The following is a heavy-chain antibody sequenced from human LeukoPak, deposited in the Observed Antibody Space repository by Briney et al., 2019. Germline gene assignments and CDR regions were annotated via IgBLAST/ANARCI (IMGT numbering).Heavy chain of an antibody. D-gene: IGHD3-22*01. CDR2: ISASGP. Sequence: TGGSLRLSCAASGFTFSRLAMTWVRQAPGKGLEWVSTISASGPYYADAVRGRFTISRDNSRNTLSLQMDSLRAEDTAVYYCAGKYYYDSSGYFYVDYWGQGTLVTVSS. J-gene: IGHJ4*02. CDR1: GFTFSRLA. CDR3: AGKYYYDSSGYFYVDY. V-gene: IGHV3-23*01.